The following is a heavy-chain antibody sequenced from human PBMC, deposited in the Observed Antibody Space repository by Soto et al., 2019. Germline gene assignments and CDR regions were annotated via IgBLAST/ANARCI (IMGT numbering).Heavy chain of an antibody. V-gene: IGHV3-48*02. CDR1: GFTLSSYS. CDR2: ISSSSSTI. CDR3: ARDNPRSSGWDV. J-gene: IGHJ6*02. Sequence: EVQLVESGGGVVQPGGSLRLSCEASGFTLSSYSMNWARQAPGQGLEWVSYISSSSSTIYYADSVKGRFTISRDNAKNSLYLQRNSLRDEDTAVYYCARDNPRSSGWDVWGQGTTVTVSS.